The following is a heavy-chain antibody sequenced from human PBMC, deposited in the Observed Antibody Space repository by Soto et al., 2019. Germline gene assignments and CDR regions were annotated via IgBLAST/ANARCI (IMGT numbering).Heavy chain of an antibody. CDR1: GGSISSSPYY. Sequence: SETLSPTCPVSGGSISSSPYYWGWIRQPPGKGLGWIGSINYSGSTYYNPSLKSRLTLSVDTSKNQFSLRVTSVTAADTALYYCSRRAPEGFDPWGQGTLVTVSS. CDR2: INYSGST. V-gene: IGHV4-39*01. J-gene: IGHJ5*02. CDR3: SRRAPEGFDP.